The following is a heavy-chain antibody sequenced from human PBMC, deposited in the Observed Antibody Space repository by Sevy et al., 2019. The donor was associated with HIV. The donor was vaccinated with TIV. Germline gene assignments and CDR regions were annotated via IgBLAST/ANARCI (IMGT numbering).Heavy chain of an antibody. CDR1: EFIFTGYW. D-gene: IGHD3-16*01. J-gene: IGHJ3*02. Sequence: GGSLRLSCAASEFIFTGYWMNWVRQAPGKGLEWVANIDQDGSDKRYVESVRGRFTISRAKANNFLYLQMSSLRADDTAVYYCARAGGWGNINHSNQILDIWGHGTKVTVSS. CDR3: ARAGGWGNINHSNQILDI. V-gene: IGHV3-7*01. CDR2: IDQDGSDK.